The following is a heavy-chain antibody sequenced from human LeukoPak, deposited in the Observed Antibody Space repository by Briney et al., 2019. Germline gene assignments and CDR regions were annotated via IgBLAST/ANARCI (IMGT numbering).Heavy chain of an antibody. CDR2: IIPIFGTA. D-gene: IGHD2-2*01. Sequence: SVKVSCKASGGTFSSYAISWVRQAPGQGLEWMGGIIPIFGTANYAQKFQGRVTITADESTSTAYMELSSLRSEDTAVYYCARVLGYCSSTSCYYYAFDIWGQGTMVTVSS. CDR1: GGTFSSYA. J-gene: IGHJ3*02. V-gene: IGHV1-69*13. CDR3: ARVLGYCSSTSCYYYAFDI.